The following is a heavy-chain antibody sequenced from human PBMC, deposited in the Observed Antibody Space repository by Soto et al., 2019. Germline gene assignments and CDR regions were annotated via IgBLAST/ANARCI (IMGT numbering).Heavy chain of an antibody. Sequence: QAQLVQSGAEVKKPGSSVKVSCKASGGTFSSYTISWVRQAPGQGLEWMGRIIPILGIANYAQKFQGRVTITADKSTSTAYMELSSLRSEDTAVYYCATLGYCSGGSCYIIDYWGQGTLVTVSS. D-gene: IGHD2-15*01. J-gene: IGHJ4*02. CDR2: IIPILGIA. CDR1: GGTFSSYT. V-gene: IGHV1-69*02. CDR3: ATLGYCSGGSCYIIDY.